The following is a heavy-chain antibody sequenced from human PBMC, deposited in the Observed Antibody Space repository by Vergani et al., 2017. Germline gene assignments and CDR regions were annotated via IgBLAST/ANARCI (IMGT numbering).Heavy chain of an antibody. CDR1: GFTFINYD. J-gene: IGHJ4*02. CDR3: AKLYHYDVSDYAPPYYFDY. CDR2: ISGRSERT. D-gene: IGHD3-22*01. Sequence: EVQLLESGGGLVQPGGSLRLSCAGSGFTFINYDMAWVRQAPGKGLEWVSSISGRSERTYYADSVKGRFTFSRDKSKSMLYLQMNSLRAEDTAVYYCAKLYHYDVSDYAPPYYFDYWGKGTLVTVSS. V-gene: IGHV3-23*01.